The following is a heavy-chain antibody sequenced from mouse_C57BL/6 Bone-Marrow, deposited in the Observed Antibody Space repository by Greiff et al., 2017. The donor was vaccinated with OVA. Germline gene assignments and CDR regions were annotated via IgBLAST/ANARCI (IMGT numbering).Heavy chain of an antibody. CDR3: AKNPQSSVITTVEGGCYYAMDY. Sequence: QVQLKESGPGLVQPSQSLSITCTVSGFSLTSYGVHWVRQSPGKGLEWLGVIWRGGSTDYNAAFMSRLSITKDNSKSQVFFKMNSLQADDTAIYYCAKNPQSSVITTVEGGCYYAMDYWGQGTSVTVSS. V-gene: IGHV2-5*01. CDR2: IWRGGST. D-gene: IGHD1-1*01. J-gene: IGHJ4*01. CDR1: GFSLTSYG.